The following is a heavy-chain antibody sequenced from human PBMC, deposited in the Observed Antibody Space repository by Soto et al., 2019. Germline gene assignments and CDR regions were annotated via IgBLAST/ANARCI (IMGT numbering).Heavy chain of an antibody. Sequence: QVQLLQSGAEVKKPGSSVRVSCEASGGTVRTYAISWVRQAPGQGLEWMGEIIPIFGTVIYAQKFQGRVTITADESTTIVYMDLRSLRSEDTAVYYCAKGAVAGTPTSYYYYGMDVWGQGTTVTVSS. CDR2: IIPIFGTV. V-gene: IGHV1-69*12. CDR3: AKGAVAGTPTSYYYYGMDV. D-gene: IGHD6-19*01. CDR1: GGTVRTYA. J-gene: IGHJ6*02.